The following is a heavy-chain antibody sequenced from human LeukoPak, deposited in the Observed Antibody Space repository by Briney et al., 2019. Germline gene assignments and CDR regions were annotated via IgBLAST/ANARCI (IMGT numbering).Heavy chain of an antibody. D-gene: IGHD1-26*01. Sequence: TGGSLRLSCAVSGLTFSSSWMDWVRQAPGKGLEWVSGINWNGGSTGYADSVKGRFTISRDNAKNSLSLQMNSLRAEDTALYHCARISGSGLLRDAFDIWGQGTMVTVSS. CDR2: INWNGGST. V-gene: IGHV3-20*01. CDR1: GLTFSSSW. J-gene: IGHJ3*02. CDR3: ARISGSGLLRDAFDI.